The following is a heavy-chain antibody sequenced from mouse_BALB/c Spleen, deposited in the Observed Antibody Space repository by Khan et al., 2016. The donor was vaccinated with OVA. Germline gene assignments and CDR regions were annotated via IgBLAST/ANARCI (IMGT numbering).Heavy chain of an antibody. Sequence: EVMLVESGGDLVKPGGSLKLSCAASGFTFSTYGMSWVRQTPDRGLEWVATISSGGTYTFYPDNVKGRFTISRDNANNTLYLQMSSLKSADTAMYYCARLAYYYNSEGFAYWGQGTLVTVSA. J-gene: IGHJ3*01. D-gene: IGHD1-1*01. CDR1: GFTFSTYG. CDR2: ISSGGTYT. CDR3: ARLAYYYNSEGFAY. V-gene: IGHV5-6*02.